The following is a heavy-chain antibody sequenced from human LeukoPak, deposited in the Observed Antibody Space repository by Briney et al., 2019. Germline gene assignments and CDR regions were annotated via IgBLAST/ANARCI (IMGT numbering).Heavy chain of an antibody. CDR2: IYSGGST. Sequence: PGGSLRLSCAASGFTVSSNYMSWVRQAPGKGLEWVSVIYSGGSTYYADSVKGRFTISRDNSKNTLYLQMNSLRAEDTAVYYCARTTLPLIYYFDYWGQGTLVTVSS. V-gene: IGHV3-53*01. J-gene: IGHJ4*02. CDR3: ARTTLPLIYYFDY. CDR1: GFTVSSNY. D-gene: IGHD3/OR15-3a*01.